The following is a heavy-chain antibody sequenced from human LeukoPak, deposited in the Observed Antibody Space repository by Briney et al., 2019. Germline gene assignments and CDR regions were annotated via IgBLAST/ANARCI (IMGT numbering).Heavy chain of an antibody. CDR2: IYYSGST. CDR1: GGSISSGDYY. J-gene: IGHJ4*02. D-gene: IGHD5-18*01. V-gene: IGHV4-30-4*01. CDR3: AKGDTAMGAFDY. Sequence: SETLSLTYTVSGGSISSGDYYWSWIRQPPGKGLEWIGYIYYSGSTYYNPSLKSRVTISVDTSKNQFSLKLSSVTAADTAVYYCAKGDTAMGAFDYWGQGTLVTVSS.